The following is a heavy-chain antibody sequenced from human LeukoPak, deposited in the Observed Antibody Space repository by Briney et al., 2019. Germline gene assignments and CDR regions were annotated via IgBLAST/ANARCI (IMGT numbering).Heavy chain of an antibody. D-gene: IGHD3-9*01. CDR1: GGTFSSYA. V-gene: IGHV1-69*04. CDR2: IIPILGIA. CDR3: ARGDTIFSNWFDP. J-gene: IGHJ5*02. Sequence: ASVKVSCKASGGTFSSYAISWVRQAPGQGLEWMGRIIPILGIANYAQKFQGRVTITADKSTSTAYMELSSLRSEDTAVYYCARGDTIFSNWFDPWGQGTLVTVSS.